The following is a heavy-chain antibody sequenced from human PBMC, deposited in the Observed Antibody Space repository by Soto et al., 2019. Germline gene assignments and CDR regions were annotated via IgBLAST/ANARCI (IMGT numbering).Heavy chain of an antibody. CDR2: INNDGSRT. Sequence: GSLRLSCAASGFTFSNYWMHWVRQVPGEGLVWVSSINNDGSRTWYADSVRGRIAMSRDNARNLVYLQMNSLRAEDTAIYYCAKSAPMDAGDKYYYDFWGQGALVTVSS. CDR3: AKSAPMDAGDKYYYDF. V-gene: IGHV3-74*01. CDR1: GFTFSNYW. J-gene: IGHJ4*02. D-gene: IGHD4-17*01.